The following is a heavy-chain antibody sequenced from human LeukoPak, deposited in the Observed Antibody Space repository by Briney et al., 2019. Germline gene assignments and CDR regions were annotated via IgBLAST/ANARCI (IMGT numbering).Heavy chain of an antibody. D-gene: IGHD6-19*01. Sequence: GGTLRLSCAASGFTFSNYWMTWVRQAPGKGLEGVANIKQDGSEKYYVDAVKGGFTIYRDNDKNSLYLQMNSLRAEDTAVYYCARHQWLLDYLDYWGPGTLVTVSS. CDR1: GFTFSNYW. V-gene: IGHV3-7*01. CDR3: ARHQWLLDYLDY. J-gene: IGHJ4*02. CDR2: IKQDGSEK.